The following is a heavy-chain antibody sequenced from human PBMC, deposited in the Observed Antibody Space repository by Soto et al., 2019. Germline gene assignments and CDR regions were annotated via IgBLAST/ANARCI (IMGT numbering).Heavy chain of an antibody. D-gene: IGHD3-22*01. CDR3: AKVRSYYDSFDY. J-gene: IGHJ4*02. CDR1: GFTFSSYG. V-gene: IGHV3-23*01. CDR2: FSGSGGST. Sequence: PGGSLRLSCEVSGFTFSSYGMSWVRQAPGKGLEWVSVFSGSGGSTYYADSVKGRFTISRDNSKNTLYLQMNSLRAEDTAVYYCAKVRSYYDSFDYWGQGTLVTVSS.